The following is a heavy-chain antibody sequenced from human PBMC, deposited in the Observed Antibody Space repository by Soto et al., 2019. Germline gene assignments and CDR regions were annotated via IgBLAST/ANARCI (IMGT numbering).Heavy chain of an antibody. Sequence: ASVKVSCEESGYTFTSYARHWVRQAPGQRLEWMGWINAGNGNTKYSQKFQGRVTITRDTSASTAYMELSSLRSEDTAVYYCARAVAASAPFDYWGQGTLVTVSS. D-gene: IGHD2-15*01. CDR1: GYTFTSYA. CDR3: ARAVAASAPFDY. J-gene: IGHJ4*02. V-gene: IGHV1-3*01. CDR2: INAGNGNT.